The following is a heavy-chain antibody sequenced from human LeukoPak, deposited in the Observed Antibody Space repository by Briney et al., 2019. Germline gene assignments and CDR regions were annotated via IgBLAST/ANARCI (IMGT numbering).Heavy chain of an antibody. CDR2: IRYDGSNK. CDR3: AKHPPYNWNDGVYYYYMDV. V-gene: IGHV3-30*02. J-gene: IGHJ6*03. D-gene: IGHD1-1*01. Sequence: PGGSLRLSCAASGFTFSSYGMHWVRQAPGKGLEWVAFIRYDGSNKYYADSVKGRFTISRDNSKNTLYLQMNSLRAEDTAVYYCAKHPPYNWNDGVYYYYMDVWGKGTTVTISS. CDR1: GFTFSSYG.